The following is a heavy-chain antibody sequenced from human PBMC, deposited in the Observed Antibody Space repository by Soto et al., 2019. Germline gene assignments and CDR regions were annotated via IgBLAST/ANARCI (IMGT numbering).Heavy chain of an antibody. V-gene: IGHV3-23*01. CDR1: GFTFSRHA. J-gene: IGHJ4*02. CDR3: AKVSSSWYAGFFDL. D-gene: IGHD6-13*01. CDR2: LSDSGGSI. Sequence: AGSLKLSCTASGFTFSRHAMTWARQAPGKGLEWVSGLSDSGGSIYYADSVKGRFTISRDNSMNTLYLQMNTLRAEDTAIYYCAKVSSSWYAGFFDLWGQGTLVTVSS.